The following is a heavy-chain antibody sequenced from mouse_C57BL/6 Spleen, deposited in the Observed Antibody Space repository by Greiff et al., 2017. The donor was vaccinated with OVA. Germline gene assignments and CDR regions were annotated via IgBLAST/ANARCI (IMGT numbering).Heavy chain of an antibody. CDR3: ARAPNWDVKEYFDV. CDR2: IDPNSGGT. V-gene: IGHV1-72*01. Sequence: QVQLQQPGAELVKPGASVKLSCKASGYTFTSYWMHWVKQRPGRGLEWIGRIDPNSGGTKYNEKFKSKATLTVDKPSSTAYTQLSSLTSEDSAVYYCARAPNWDVKEYFDVWGTGTTVTVSS. J-gene: IGHJ1*03. CDR1: GYTFTSYW. D-gene: IGHD4-1*01.